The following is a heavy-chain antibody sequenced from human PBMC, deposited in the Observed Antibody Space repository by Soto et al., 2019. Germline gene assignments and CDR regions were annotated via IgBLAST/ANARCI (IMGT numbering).Heavy chain of an antibody. J-gene: IGHJ6*03. CDR3: VGSTSLQWYYMDF. CDR2: TYYRSRWYN. CDR1: GDSVSSNSAA. Sequence: SQTLSLTCAISGDSVSSNSAAWNCIRQSPSGGLEWLGRTYYRSRWYNDYAVSVRSRITINPDTSKNQFSLHLNSVTPEDTAVYYCVGSTSLQWYYMDFWGKGTTVTVS. D-gene: IGHD1-26*01. V-gene: IGHV6-1*01.